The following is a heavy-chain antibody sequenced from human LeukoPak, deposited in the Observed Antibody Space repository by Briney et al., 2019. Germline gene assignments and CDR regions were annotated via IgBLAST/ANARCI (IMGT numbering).Heavy chain of an antibody. CDR3: ARGGVVVVAATRGAEYFQH. CDR2: ISAYNGNT. Sequence: ASVKVSCKASGYTFTSYGISWVRQAPGQGLEWMGWISAYNGNTNYAQKLQGRVTMTTDTSTSTAYMELRSLRSDDTAVYYCARGGVVVVAATRGAEYFQHWGQGTLVTVSS. V-gene: IGHV1-18*01. CDR1: GYTFTSYG. J-gene: IGHJ1*01. D-gene: IGHD2-15*01.